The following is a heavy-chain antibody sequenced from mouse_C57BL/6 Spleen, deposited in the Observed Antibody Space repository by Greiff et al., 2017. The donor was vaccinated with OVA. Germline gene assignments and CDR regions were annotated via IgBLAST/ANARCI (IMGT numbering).Heavy chain of an antibody. CDR1: GYTFTSYG. D-gene: IGHD1-1*01. J-gene: IGHJ2*01. CDR3: ARNTGKDYYGSSYEGVYFDY. Sequence: EVQLQQSGAELVRPGSSVKMSCKTSGYTFTSYGINWVKQRPGQGLEWIGYIYIGNGYTEYNEKFKGKATLTSDTSSSTAYMQLSSLTSEYSAIYFCARNTGKDYYGSSYEGVYFDYWGQGTTLTVSS. V-gene: IGHV1-58*01. CDR2: IYIGNGYT.